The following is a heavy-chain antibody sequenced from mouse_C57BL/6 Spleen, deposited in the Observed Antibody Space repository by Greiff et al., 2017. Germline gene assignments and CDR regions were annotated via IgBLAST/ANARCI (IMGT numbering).Heavy chain of an antibody. Sequence: QVQLQQSGAELVRPGASVTLSCKASGYTFTDYEMHWVKQTPVHGLEWIGAIDPETGGTAYNQKFKGKAILTTDKSSSTAYMELHSLTSEDSAVYYCTGEEDIAAVVAPFDYWGQGTTLTVSS. CDR3: TGEEDIAAVVAPFDY. J-gene: IGHJ2*01. V-gene: IGHV1-15*01. D-gene: IGHD1-1*01. CDR2: IDPETGGT. CDR1: GYTFTDYE.